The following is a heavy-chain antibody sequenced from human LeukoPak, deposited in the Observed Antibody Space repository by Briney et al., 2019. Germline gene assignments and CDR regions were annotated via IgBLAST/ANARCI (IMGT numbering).Heavy chain of an antibody. CDR1: GGSISSYY. CDR2: IYYSGST. D-gene: IGHD6-19*01. V-gene: IGHV4-59*01. CDR3: ARGEYSSGWYYFDY. Sequence: SETLSLTCTVSGGSISSYYWSWIRQPPGKGLEWIGYIYYSGSTNYNPSLKSRVTISVDTSKNQFSLKLSSVTAADTAVYYCARGEYSSGWYYFDYWGQGTLDTVSS. J-gene: IGHJ4*02.